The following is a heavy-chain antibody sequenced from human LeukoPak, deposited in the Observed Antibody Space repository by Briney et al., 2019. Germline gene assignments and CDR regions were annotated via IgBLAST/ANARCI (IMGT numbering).Heavy chain of an antibody. CDR1: GFTFSSYE. J-gene: IGHJ4*02. CDR3: ATALRYFDWLVTN. Sequence: GGSLRLSCAASGFTFSSYEMNWVRQAPGKGLEWVSYISSSGSTIYYADSVKDRFTISRDNAKNSLYLQMNSLRAEDTAVYYCATALRYFDWLVTNWGQGTLVTVSS. CDR2: ISSSGSTI. D-gene: IGHD3-9*01. V-gene: IGHV3-48*03.